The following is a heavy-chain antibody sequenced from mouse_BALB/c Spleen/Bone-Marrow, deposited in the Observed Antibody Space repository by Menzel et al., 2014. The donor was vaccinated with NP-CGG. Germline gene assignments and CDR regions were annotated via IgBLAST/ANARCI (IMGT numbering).Heavy chain of an antibody. CDR3: VGVLYYPPWFAY. CDR1: GFSLTSYD. D-gene: IGHD2-1*01. CDR2: IWTGGGT. V-gene: IGHV2-9-2*01. J-gene: IGHJ3*01. Sequence: QVQLQQSGPGLVSPSQSLSIPCTVSGFSLTSYDISWIRQPPGKGLEWLGVIWTGGGTNYNSAFMSRLSISKDNSKSQVFLKMNSLQTDDTAIYYCVGVLYYPPWFAYWGQGTLVTVSA.